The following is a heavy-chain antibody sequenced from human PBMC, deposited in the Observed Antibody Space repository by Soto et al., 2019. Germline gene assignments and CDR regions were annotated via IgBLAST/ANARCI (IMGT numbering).Heavy chain of an antibody. CDR2: IYYSGST. Sequence: SETLSLTCTVSGGSISSGDYYWSWIRQPPGKGLEWIGYIYYSGSTYYNPSLKSRVTISVDTSKNQFSLKLSSVTAADTAVYYCARGRGRYCDWLLNIWFDPWGQGTLVTVSS. CDR1: GGSISSGDYY. J-gene: IGHJ5*02. V-gene: IGHV4-30-4*01. CDR3: ARGRGRYCDWLLNIWFDP. D-gene: IGHD3-9*01.